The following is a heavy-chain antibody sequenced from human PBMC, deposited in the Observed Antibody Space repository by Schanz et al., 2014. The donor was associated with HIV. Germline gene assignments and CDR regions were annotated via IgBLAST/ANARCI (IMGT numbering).Heavy chain of an antibody. CDR2: IIPIFGTA. J-gene: IGHJ6*02. D-gene: IGHD6-19*01. CDR1: GGPFSIYA. Sequence: QVQLVQSGAEVKKPGSSVKVSCKASGGPFSIYAISWVRQAPGQGLEWMGGIIPIFGTANYAQKFQGRVTIIADESTSTAYMELSSLRSEDTAVYYCARGPVAVAYTESYGMDVWGQGTTVTVSS. CDR3: ARGPVAVAYTESYGMDV. V-gene: IGHV1-69*01.